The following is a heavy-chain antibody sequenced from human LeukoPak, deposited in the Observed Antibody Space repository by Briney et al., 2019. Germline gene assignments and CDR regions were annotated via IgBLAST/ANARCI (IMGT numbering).Heavy chain of an antibody. CDR1: GFTVSDNY. D-gene: IGHD2-15*01. V-gene: IGHV3-66*01. CDR2: IYSGGST. CDR3: AKAPVTTCSGAYCYPFDY. Sequence: GGSLRLSCAASGFTVSDNYMSWVRQAPGKGLEWVSVIYSGGSTYYADSVKGRFTISRDNYKNTLYLQMNSLRAEDAAVYYCAKAPVTTCSGAYCYPFDYWGQGTLVTVSS. J-gene: IGHJ4*02.